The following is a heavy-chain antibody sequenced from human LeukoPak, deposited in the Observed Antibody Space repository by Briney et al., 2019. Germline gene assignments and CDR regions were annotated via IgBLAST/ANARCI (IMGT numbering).Heavy chain of an antibody. Sequence: GGSLRLSCADSGFTFSNYNMNWVRQAPGKAMEWVSSITSSGTYTFYADSVKGRFTISRDNAKNSLYLQMNSLRAEDTAVYYCARDLRYWGQGTLVTVSS. V-gene: IGHV3-21*01. J-gene: IGHJ4*02. CDR3: ARDLRY. CDR1: GFTFSNYN. CDR2: ITSSGTYT.